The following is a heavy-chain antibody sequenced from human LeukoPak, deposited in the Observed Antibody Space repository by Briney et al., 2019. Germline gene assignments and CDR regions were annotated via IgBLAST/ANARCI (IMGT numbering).Heavy chain of an antibody. J-gene: IGHJ4*02. CDR1: GFTFSSHG. V-gene: IGHV3-23*01. CDR3: AKGTPGLRFLEWLLPYFDY. CDR2: ISGSGGST. Sequence: PGGTLRLSCAASGFTFSSHGMNWVRQAPGKGLEWVSAISGSGGSTYYADSVKGRFTISRDNSKNTLYLQMNSLRAEDTAVYYCAKGTPGLRFLEWLLPYFDYWGQGTLVTVSS. D-gene: IGHD3-3*01.